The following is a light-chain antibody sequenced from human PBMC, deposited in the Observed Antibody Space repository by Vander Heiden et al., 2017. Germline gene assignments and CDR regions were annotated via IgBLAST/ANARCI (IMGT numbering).Light chain of an antibody. CDR1: QGISNY. CDR3: LQDYSTPET. J-gene: IGKJ1*01. CDR2: AAS. Sequence: AIRMTQTPSSFSASTGDRVTITCRASQGISNYLAWYQQKPGKAPKLLIYAASTLQSGVPSRFSGSGSGTDFTLTISCLQSEDFATYYCLQDYSTPETFGQGTKVEIK. V-gene: IGKV1-8*01.